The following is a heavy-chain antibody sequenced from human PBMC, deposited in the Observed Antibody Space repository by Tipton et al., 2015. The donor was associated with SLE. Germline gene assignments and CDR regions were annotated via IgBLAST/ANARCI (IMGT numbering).Heavy chain of an antibody. CDR1: GYSISSSYY. Sequence: TLSLTCSVSGYSISSSYYWGWIRQPPGKGLEWIGSIYYSGSTYYNPSLKSRVTISVDTSKNQFSLKLSSVTAADTAVYYCARTLAAQIDYWGQGTLVTVSS. J-gene: IGHJ4*02. CDR2: IYYSGST. D-gene: IGHD6-6*01. CDR3: ARTLAAQIDY. V-gene: IGHV4-39*01.